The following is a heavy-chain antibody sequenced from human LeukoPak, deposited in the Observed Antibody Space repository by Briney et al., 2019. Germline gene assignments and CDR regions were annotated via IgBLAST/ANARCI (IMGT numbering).Heavy chain of an antibody. CDR3: AREGNRQGILTGYYKERGAFDI. Sequence: GGSLRLSCAASGFTFSSYIMNWVRQAPGKGLEWVSSISSSSSYIYYADSVKGRFTISRDNAKNSLYLQMNSLRAEDTAVYYCAREGNRQGILTGYYKERGAFDIWGQGTMVTVSS. V-gene: IGHV3-21*04. CDR1: GFTFSSYI. J-gene: IGHJ3*02. CDR2: ISSSSSYI. D-gene: IGHD3-9*01.